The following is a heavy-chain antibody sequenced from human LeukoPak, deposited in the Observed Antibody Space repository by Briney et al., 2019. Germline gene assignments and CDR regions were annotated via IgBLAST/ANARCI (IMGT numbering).Heavy chain of an antibody. Sequence: ASVKVSCKASGYTFTGCYMHWVRQAPGQGLEWMGWINPNSDGTNYAQKFQGRVTMTRDTSISTAYMELSRLRSDDTAVYYCARGNWGFNFFDYWGQGTLVTISS. CDR2: INPNSDGT. J-gene: IGHJ4*02. V-gene: IGHV1-2*02. CDR1: GYTFTGCY. CDR3: ARGNWGFNFFDY. D-gene: IGHD7-27*01.